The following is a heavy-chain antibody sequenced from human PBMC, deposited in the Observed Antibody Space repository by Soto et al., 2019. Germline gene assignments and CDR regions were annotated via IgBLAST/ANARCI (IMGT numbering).Heavy chain of an antibody. CDR2: ISSSGSTI. CDR3: ARDAIAESSGWYDY. V-gene: IGHV3-11*01. CDR1: GFTFSDCY. J-gene: IGHJ4*02. Sequence: SCAASGFTFSDCYMSWIRQAPGKGLEWVSYISSSGSTIYYADSVKGRFTISRDNAKNSLYLQMNSLRAEDTAVYYCARDAIAESSGWYDYWGQGTLVTVSS. D-gene: IGHD6-19*01.